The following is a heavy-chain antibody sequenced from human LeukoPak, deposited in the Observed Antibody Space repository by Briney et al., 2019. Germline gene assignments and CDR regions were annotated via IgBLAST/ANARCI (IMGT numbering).Heavy chain of an antibody. Sequence: SGTLSLTCDVSGGSITSSNWWSWVRQPPGKGLEWIGEIYHNGDTNYNPSLKSRATISVDKSKNQFSLKVRSVTAADTAQYYCARGYSGYDYYFDYWGQGTLVTVSS. V-gene: IGHV4-4*02. J-gene: IGHJ4*02. CDR3: ARGYSGYDYYFDY. D-gene: IGHD5-12*01. CDR1: GGSITSSNW. CDR2: IYHNGDT.